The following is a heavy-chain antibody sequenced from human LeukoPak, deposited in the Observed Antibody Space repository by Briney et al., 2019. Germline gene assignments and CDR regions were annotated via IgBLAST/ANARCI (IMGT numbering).Heavy chain of an antibody. Sequence: SETLSLTCTVSGVSLTGGYWSWYRQSPAKGLETIAYIANFGDSNLHPSLRSRATVSMDASKNQFSLKLTSVTAADTAVYYCVKGTRAPDFWGQGILVTVSS. J-gene: IGHJ4*02. CDR1: GVSLTGGY. CDR3: VKGTRAPDF. V-gene: IGHV4-59*01. CDR2: IANFGDS.